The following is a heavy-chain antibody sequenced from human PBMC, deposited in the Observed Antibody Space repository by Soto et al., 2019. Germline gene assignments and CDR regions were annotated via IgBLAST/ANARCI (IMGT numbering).Heavy chain of an antibody. D-gene: IGHD2-2*01. Sequence: VQLVQSGAEVKKPGASVKVSCKASGYTFTSYAMHWLRQAPGPRLAWMRWINAGNGNTKYSQKFQGRVTITRDTYASTAYMELRSLRSEDTAVYYCASESDCSSTSCYWFGPWGQGTLVTVSS. CDR1: GYTFTSYA. V-gene: IGHV1-3*01. CDR3: ASESDCSSTSCYWFGP. CDR2: INAGNGNT. J-gene: IGHJ5*02.